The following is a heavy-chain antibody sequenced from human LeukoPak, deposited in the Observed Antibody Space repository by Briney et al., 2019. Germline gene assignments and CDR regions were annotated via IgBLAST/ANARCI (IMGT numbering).Heavy chain of an antibody. CDR3: ARDSRYSRSWYRPRYYFDY. D-gene: IGHD6-13*01. V-gene: IGHV1-69*01. CDR2: IIPIFGTP. Sequence: ASVKVSCKASGGTFSSYAISWVRQAPGQGLEWMGGIIPIFGTPNYAQKFQGRVTITADESTSTAYMELSSLRSEDTAVYYCARDSRYSRSWYRPRYYFDYWGQGTLVTVSS. CDR1: GGTFSSYA. J-gene: IGHJ4*02.